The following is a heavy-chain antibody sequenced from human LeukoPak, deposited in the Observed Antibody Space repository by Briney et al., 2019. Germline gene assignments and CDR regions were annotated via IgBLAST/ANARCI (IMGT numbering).Heavy chain of an antibody. J-gene: IGHJ4*02. Sequence: GGSLRLSCAASGFTFSSYSMHWVRQAPGKGLEWVSYISSSLNSIQYTESVKGRFTISRDNAKNSLYLQMNSLRAEDTAVYYCARDQAGAGRDCWGQGTLVTVSS. D-gene: IGHD1-26*01. CDR1: GFTFSSYS. CDR3: ARDQAGAGRDC. V-gene: IGHV3-48*01. CDR2: ISSSLNSI.